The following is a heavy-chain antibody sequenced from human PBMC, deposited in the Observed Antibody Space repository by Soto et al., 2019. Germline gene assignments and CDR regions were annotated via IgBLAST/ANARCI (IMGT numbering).Heavy chain of an antibody. CDR1: FYTFTSYG. CDR2: ISAYNGNT. Sequence: SVGVAGKASFYTFTSYGISWVRQAPGQGLEWMGWISAYNGNTNYAQKLQGRVTMTTDTSTSTAYMELRSLRSDDTAVYYCARVRAYCSSTRCYTYDYWGQGTLVTVSS. J-gene: IGHJ4*02. V-gene: IGHV1-18*01. D-gene: IGHD2-2*02. CDR3: ARVRAYCSSTRCYTYDY.